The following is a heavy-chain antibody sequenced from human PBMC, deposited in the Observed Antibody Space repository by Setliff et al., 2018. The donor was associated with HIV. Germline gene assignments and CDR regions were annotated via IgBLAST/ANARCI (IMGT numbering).Heavy chain of an antibody. V-gene: IGHV3-72*01. J-gene: IGHJ4*02. CDR2: TRNKANGYIT. Sequence: GGSLRLSCAVSGFTLSDYYMDWVRQAPGKGLEWVGRTRNKANGYITEYGASVQGRFTISRDNSKDPLSLQMNNLKAEDTAVYYCVRAAAGLDIWSQGIRVTVSS. CDR1: GFTLSDYY. CDR3: VRAAAGLDI.